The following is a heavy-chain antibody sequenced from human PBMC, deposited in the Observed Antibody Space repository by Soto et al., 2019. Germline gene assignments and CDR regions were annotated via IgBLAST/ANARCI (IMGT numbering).Heavy chain of an antibody. CDR2: IRKKINGYTT. CDR1: GFTFSDHY. J-gene: IGHJ4*02. V-gene: IGHV3-72*01. CDR3: ARTDSPSTAHFDY. Sequence: PGGSLRLSCAASGFTFSDHYMDWVRQAPGRGLEWVGRIRKKINGYTTENAASVKGRFTISRDDSKNSLYLQMSSLKTEDTAVYYCARTDSPSTAHFDYWGQGTLVTVSS. D-gene: IGHD6-6*01.